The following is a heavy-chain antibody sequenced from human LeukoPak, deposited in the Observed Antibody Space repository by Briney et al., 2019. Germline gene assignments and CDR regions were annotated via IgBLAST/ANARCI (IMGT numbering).Heavy chain of an antibody. J-gene: IGHJ4*02. CDR3: ARETLRNFDY. V-gene: IGHV3-30*04. Sequence: GGSLRLSCVASGFTFSTYAMHWVRQAPGKGLEWVAIVSYDGSNKYYADSVRGRFTISRDNSKNTLYLQMNSLRPEDTSMYYCARETLRNFDYWGRGTLVTVSS. CDR2: VSYDGSNK. CDR1: GFTFSTYA. D-gene: IGHD2-15*01.